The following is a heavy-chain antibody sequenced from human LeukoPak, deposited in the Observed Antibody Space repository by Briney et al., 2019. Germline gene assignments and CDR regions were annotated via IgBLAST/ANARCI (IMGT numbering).Heavy chain of an antibody. Sequence: SETLSLTCTVSGGSISSGNYYWSWIRQPAGKGLEWIGRFYTTGSTDYNPSLKSRVTISMDTSRNQFSLKLSSVTAADTAVYYCARDGASVQFQLWGQGTLVTVSS. CDR2: FYTTGST. CDR3: ARDGASVQFQL. V-gene: IGHV4-61*02. D-gene: IGHD3-16*01. CDR1: GGSISSGNYY. J-gene: IGHJ1*01.